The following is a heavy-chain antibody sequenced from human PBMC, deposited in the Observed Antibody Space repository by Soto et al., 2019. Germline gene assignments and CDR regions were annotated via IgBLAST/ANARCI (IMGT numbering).Heavy chain of an antibody. D-gene: IGHD6-6*01. V-gene: IGHV3-23*01. CDR3: AKDVSARAPNWFDP. J-gene: IGHJ5*02. CDR2: ISGSGDST. CDR1: GFTFSSHA. Sequence: GGSLRLSCAASGFTFSSHAMSWVRQAPGKGLEWVSLISGSGDSTYYTDSVEGRFTISRDNSKNTLYLQMNSLRAEDTAVYYCAKDVSARAPNWFDPWGQGTLVTVSS.